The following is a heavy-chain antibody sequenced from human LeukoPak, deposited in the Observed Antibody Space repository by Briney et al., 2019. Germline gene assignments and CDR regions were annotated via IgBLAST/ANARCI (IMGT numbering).Heavy chain of an antibody. CDR3: ARDYDSELDY. Sequence: ASVKVSCKASGYPFTGYYMHWVRQAPGQELEWMGWIDPNSGDTNYAQNFQGRVTMTRDTSINTAYMEVNRLTFDDTAMYYCARDYDSELDYWGHGTLVTVSS. CDR2: IDPNSGDT. V-gene: IGHV1-2*02. D-gene: IGHD3-3*01. CDR1: GYPFTGYY. J-gene: IGHJ4*01.